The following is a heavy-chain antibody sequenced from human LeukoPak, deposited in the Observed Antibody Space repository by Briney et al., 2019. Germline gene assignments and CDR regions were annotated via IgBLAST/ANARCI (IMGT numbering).Heavy chain of an antibody. CDR2: IRYDGGNT. J-gene: IGHJ4*02. CDR3: ARGGYTYGPSIFEY. CDR1: GFIFSNYA. V-gene: IGHV3-30*02. Sequence: GGSLRLSCAASGFIFSNYAMQWVRQAPGMGLEWVAFIRYDGGNTYYADSVKGRFTISRDNSKNTMYLQMNSLNAEDTAVYFCARGGYTYGPSIFEYWGQGALVTVSS. D-gene: IGHD5-18*01.